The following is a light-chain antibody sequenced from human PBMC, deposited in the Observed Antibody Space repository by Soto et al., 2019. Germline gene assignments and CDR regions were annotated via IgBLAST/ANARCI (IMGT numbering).Light chain of an antibody. Sequence: EIVLTQSPATLSLSPGERATLSCRASQSVSSYLAWYQQKPGQAPRLLIYDASNRATGMPARFSGSGSRTDVTLTISSREPEDVAVYYCQQRSNGRCFTFGPGTKVDIK. J-gene: IGKJ3*01. V-gene: IGKV3-11*01. CDR3: QQRSNGRCFT. CDR2: DAS. CDR1: QSVSSY.